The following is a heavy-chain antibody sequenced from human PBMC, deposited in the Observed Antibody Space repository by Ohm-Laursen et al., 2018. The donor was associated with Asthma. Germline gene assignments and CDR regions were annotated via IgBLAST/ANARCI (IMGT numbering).Heavy chain of an antibody. D-gene: IGHD1-20*01. CDR3: ARDGGNWNYFDY. CDR2: IIPIFGTA. Sequence: VASVKVSCKSSGGTFSSYAISWVRQAPGQGLEWMGGIIPIFGTANYAQKFQGRVTITADESTSTTYMELTRLTSDDTAVYYCARDGGNWNYFDYWGQGTLVTVSS. CDR1: GGTFSSYA. V-gene: IGHV1-69*13. J-gene: IGHJ4*02.